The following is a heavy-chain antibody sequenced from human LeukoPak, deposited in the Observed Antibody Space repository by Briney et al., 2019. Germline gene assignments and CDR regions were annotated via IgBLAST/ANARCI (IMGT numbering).Heavy chain of an antibody. CDR1: GFSLSNYI. D-gene: IGHD5-12*01. J-gene: IGHJ4*02. CDR2: VSSSGSYT. Sequence: GESLRLSCVASGFSLSNYIMSWVRQAPGKGLEWVSPVSSSGSYTYYTDSVKGRFTISRDNSKNMVYLEVNSLRAEDTAVYYCAKHRGSSGADARPAEYWGQGTLVTVSS. V-gene: IGHV3-23*01. CDR3: AKHRGSSGADARPAEY.